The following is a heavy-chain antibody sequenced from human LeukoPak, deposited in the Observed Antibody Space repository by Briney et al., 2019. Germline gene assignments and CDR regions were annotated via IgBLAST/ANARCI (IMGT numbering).Heavy chain of an antibody. D-gene: IGHD1-26*01. J-gene: IGHJ4*02. V-gene: IGHV4-59*01. CDR1: GGSISSYY. Sequence: SETLSLTCTVSGGSISSYYWSWIRQPPGKGLEWIGYIYYSGSTNYNPSLKSRVTISVDTSKNQFSLKLSSVTAADTAVYYGARGDVKWELPDYWGQGTLVTVSS. CDR2: IYYSGST. CDR3: ARGDVKWELPDY.